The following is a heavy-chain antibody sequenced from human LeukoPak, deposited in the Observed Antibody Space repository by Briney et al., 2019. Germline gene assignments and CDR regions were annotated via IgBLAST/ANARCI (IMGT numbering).Heavy chain of an antibody. CDR3: AKDRDGYNPDY. CDR1: GFTFTNYA. V-gene: IGHV3-30-3*01. J-gene: IGHJ4*02. D-gene: IGHD5-24*01. CDR2: ISYDGSNK. Sequence: PGASLRLSCAASGFTFTNYAMHWVRQAPGKGLEWVAVISYDGSNKYYADSVKGRFTISRDNSENTVYLQMNSLRAEDTAVYYCAKDRDGYNPDYWGQGTLVSVSS.